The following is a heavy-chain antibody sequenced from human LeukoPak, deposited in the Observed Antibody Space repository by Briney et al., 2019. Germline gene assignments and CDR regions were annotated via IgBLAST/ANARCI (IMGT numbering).Heavy chain of an antibody. CDR3: ATPLDYYDSSGYHQGGD. CDR2: IKEDGSKK. V-gene: IGHV3-7*03. CDR1: GFTFSSHW. Sequence: GGSLRLSCAASGFTFSSHWMTWVRQAPGKGLEWVANIKEDGSKKNYVDSVKSRFTISRDNAKNSLYLQMNSLRAEDTAVYYCATPLDYYDSSGYHQGGDWGQGTLVTVSS. D-gene: IGHD3-22*01. J-gene: IGHJ4*02.